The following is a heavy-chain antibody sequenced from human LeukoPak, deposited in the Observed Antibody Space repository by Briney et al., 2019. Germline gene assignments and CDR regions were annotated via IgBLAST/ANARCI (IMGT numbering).Heavy chain of an antibody. D-gene: IGHD1-26*01. CDR1: GGTFSSYA. Sequence: ASVKVSCKASGGTFSSYAISWVRQAPGQGLEWMGRIIPILGIANYAQKFQGRVTITADESTSTAYMELSSLRSEDTAVYYCARDRGGSYEFDYWGQGTLVTVSS. V-gene: IGHV1-69*04. CDR3: ARDRGGSYEFDY. CDR2: IIPILGIA. J-gene: IGHJ4*02.